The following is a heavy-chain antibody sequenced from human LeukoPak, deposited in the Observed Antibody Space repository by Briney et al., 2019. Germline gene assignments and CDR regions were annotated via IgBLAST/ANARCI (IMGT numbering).Heavy chain of an antibody. CDR3: ARRTYCGGDCFSAFDI. V-gene: IGHV1-69*02. CDR1: GGTFSSYI. D-gene: IGHD2-21*02. J-gene: IGHJ3*02. CDR2: IIPILGIA. Sequence: SVKVSCKASGGTFSSYIISWVRQAPGQGLEWMGRIIPILGIANYAQKFQGRVTITADKSTSVAYMELSSLRSEDTAVYYCARRTYCGGDCFSAFDIWGQGTMVTVSS.